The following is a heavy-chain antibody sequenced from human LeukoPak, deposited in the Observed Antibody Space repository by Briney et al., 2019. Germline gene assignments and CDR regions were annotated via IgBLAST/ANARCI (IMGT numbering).Heavy chain of an antibody. J-gene: IGHJ4*02. CDR3: ARSIDY. CDR2: IYSGGST. Sequence: HPGGSLRLSCEVSGFTVSSNYMSWVRQAPGKGLEWVSVIYSGGSTYYADSVKGRFTISRDNSKNTLNLQMNSLRADDTAVYYCARSIDYWGQGTLVTVPS. V-gene: IGHV3-53*01. CDR1: GFTVSSNY. D-gene: IGHD6-6*01.